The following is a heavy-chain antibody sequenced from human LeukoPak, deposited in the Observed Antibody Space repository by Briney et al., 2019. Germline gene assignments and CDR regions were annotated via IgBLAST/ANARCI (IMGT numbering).Heavy chain of an antibody. CDR2: IYYSGST. J-gene: IGHJ3*02. CDR1: GGSISSYY. D-gene: IGHD5/OR15-5a*01. Sequence: SETLSLTCTVSGGSISSYYWSWIRQPPGKGLEWIGYIYYSGSTNYNPSLKSRVTISVDTFKNQFSLKLSSVTAADTAVYYCASENILSKKTQDAFDIWGQGTMVTVSS. CDR3: ASENILSKKTQDAFDI. V-gene: IGHV4-59*08.